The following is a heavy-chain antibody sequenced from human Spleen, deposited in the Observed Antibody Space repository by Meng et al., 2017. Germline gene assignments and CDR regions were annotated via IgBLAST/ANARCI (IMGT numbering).Heavy chain of an antibody. CDR1: ELNSSSCG. D-gene: IGHD1-26*01. J-gene: IGHJ3*02. Sequence: GESLKISCVASELNSSSCGMHWVRQAPGKGLEWVAVISYDGSNKYYADSVKGRFTISRDNSKNTLYLQMNSLRAEDTAVYYCARGIVGVKSDAFDIWGQGTMVTVSS. V-gene: IGHV3-30*04. CDR3: ARGIVGVKSDAFDI. CDR2: ISYDGSNK.